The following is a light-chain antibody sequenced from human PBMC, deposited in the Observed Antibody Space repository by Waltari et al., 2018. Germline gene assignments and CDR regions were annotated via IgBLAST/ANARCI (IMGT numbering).Light chain of an antibody. CDR1: QSVDNTY. Sequence: EIVLTQSPGSLSLSPGERATLSCRASQSVDNTYLAWYQKKPGQAPRPLICAASSRATGIPDRFSGCGSGTDFTLTISRLEPEDFAVYYCHHYGGSLPNTFGQGTKLEIK. V-gene: IGKV3-20*01. CDR2: AAS. J-gene: IGKJ2*01. CDR3: HHYGGSLPNT.